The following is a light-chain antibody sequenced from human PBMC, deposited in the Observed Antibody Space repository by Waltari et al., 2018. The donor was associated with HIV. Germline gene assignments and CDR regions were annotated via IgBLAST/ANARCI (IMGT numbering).Light chain of an antibody. J-gene: IGKJ1*01. CDR1: QSIRSW. CDR2: AAS. V-gene: IGKV1-12*01. Sequence: DVQMTQSLSFVSASVGDRVIITCRESQSIRSWLAWYQQKPGKAPKLLIYAASTVQSGVPSRFSGSGSGTDCTLTISSLQPEDFATYYCQQGNSFPRTFGQGTKVEIK. CDR3: QQGNSFPRT.